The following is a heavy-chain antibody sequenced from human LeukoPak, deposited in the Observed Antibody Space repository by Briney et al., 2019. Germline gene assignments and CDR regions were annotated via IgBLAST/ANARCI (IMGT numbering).Heavy chain of an antibody. CDR3: ARDLETYYNFWSGSYRTDYYYYMDV. J-gene: IGHJ6*03. D-gene: IGHD3-3*01. CDR1: GFTFSIYW. Sequence: GGSLRLSCAASGFTFSIYWMTWVRQAPGKGLEWVAIIKQDGSEKYYVDSVKGRFTISRDNAKSSLYLQMDSLRAEDTAVYYCARDLETYYNFWSGSYRTDYYYYMDVWGKGTTVTVSS. V-gene: IGHV3-7*01. CDR2: IKQDGSEK.